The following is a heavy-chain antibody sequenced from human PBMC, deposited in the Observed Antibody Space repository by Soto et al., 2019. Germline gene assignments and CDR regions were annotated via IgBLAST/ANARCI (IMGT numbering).Heavy chain of an antibody. Sequence: QVQLVESGGGVVQPGMSLRLSCATSGFTFSSYAMHWARHAPGNGLEWVTVISIRGGDEYYAESVRGRITISSDHSKNTLYLQMDSLRVEDTAVYYGARVTIVPRQNLDYRGQGTLVTVSA. CDR3: ARVTIVPRQNLDY. CDR1: GFTFSSYA. CDR2: ISIRGGDE. V-gene: IGHV3-30*03. D-gene: IGHD2-2*01. J-gene: IGHJ4*02.